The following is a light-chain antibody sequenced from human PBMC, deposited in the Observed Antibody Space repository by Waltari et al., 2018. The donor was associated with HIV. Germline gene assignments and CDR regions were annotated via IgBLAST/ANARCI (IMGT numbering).Light chain of an antibody. CDR3: QQRSIPIT. CDR2: DAS. CDR1: QSVATY. Sequence: EIMLTQSPATLYLSPGERATLSCRASQSVATYLAWFQQKPGQAPRLLFYDASNRATGIPARFTGSGSGTDFTLTISSLEPEDFGVYYCQQRSIPITFGQGTRLEI. V-gene: IGKV3-11*01. J-gene: IGKJ5*01.